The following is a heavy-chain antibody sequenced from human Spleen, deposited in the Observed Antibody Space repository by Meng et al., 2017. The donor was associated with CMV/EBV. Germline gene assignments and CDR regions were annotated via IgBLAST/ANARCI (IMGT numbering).Heavy chain of an antibody. J-gene: IGHJ3*02. CDR1: GFTFRNNW. V-gene: IGHV3-23*01. D-gene: IGHD2-2*02. Sequence: GESLKISCEASGFTFRNNWMTWVRQAPGKGLEWVSAISVSGASTYYADSVKGRFTISRDNSKNTLYLQMNSLRAEDTAVYYCAKLDSVVPAAIAIWGQGTMVTVSS. CDR2: ISVSGAST. CDR3: AKLDSVVPAAIAI.